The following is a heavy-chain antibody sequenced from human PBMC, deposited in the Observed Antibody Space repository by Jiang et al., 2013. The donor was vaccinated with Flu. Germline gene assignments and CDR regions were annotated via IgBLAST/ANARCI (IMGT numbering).Heavy chain of an antibody. CDR3: ARAGYSSGWYHQ. CDR1: GYTFTGYY. Sequence: AEVKKPGASVKVSCKASGYTFTGYYMHWVRQAPGQGLEWMGWINPNSGNTGYAQKFQGRVTMTRNTSISTAYMELSSLRSEDTAVYYCARAGYSSGWYHQWGQGTLVTVSS. V-gene: IGHV1-8*02. CDR2: INPNSGNT. J-gene: IGHJ4*02. D-gene: IGHD6-19*01.